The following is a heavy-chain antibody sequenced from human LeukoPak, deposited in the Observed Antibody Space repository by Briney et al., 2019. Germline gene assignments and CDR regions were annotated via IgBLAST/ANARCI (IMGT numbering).Heavy chain of an antibody. D-gene: IGHD4-17*01. CDR1: GFTVSSNY. CDR2: IYSGGST. J-gene: IGHJ4*02. Sequence: GGSLRLSCAASGFTVSSNYMSWVRQAPGKGLEWVSVIYSGGSTYYADSVKGRFTISRDNSKNTLYLQMNSLRAEDTAVYYCASTIYGDSPPYWGQGTLVTVSS. V-gene: IGHV3-66*01. CDR3: ASTIYGDSPPY.